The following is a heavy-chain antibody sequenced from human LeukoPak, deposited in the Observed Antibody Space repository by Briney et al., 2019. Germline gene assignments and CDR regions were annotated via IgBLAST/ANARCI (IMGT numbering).Heavy chain of an antibody. J-gene: IGHJ4*02. D-gene: IGHD2-8*01. Sequence: SETLSLTCTVSSGSISSYDWSWIRQPAGKGLEWIGRIYTSGSPNYNPSLNSRVTISADTSKNQFSLKLSSVTAADTAVYYCARGYCTNAVCSLGPTQAWGQGTLVTVSS. V-gene: IGHV4-4*07. CDR1: SGSISSYD. CDR2: IYTSGSP. CDR3: ARGYCTNAVCSLGPTQA.